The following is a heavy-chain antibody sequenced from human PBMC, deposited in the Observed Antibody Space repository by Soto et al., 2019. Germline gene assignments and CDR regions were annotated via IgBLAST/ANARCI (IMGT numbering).Heavy chain of an antibody. CDR3: AGDQGYGFED. V-gene: IGHV4-4*02. J-gene: IGHJ4*02. D-gene: IGHD2-15*01. Sequence: SETLSLTCAVSGGSISSGNWWSWVRQPPGKGLEWIGEVYQSGSPNYNPSLKSRVTISIDKSRNQFSLKLSSVTAADTALYYCAGDQGYGFEDWGQGAVVTVSS. CDR2: VYQSGSP. CDR1: GGSISSGNW.